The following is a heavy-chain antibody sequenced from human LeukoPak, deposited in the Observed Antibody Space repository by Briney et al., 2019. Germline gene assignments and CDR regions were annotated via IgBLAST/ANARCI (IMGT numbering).Heavy chain of an antibody. CDR3: AREVIYGAFDI. CDR2: IYNSGNT. Sequence: GGSLRLSCAASGFTVSSNYMSWFRQPPGKGLEGVSVIYNSGNTYYADPVKGRFTISRDNSKNTLYLQMSSLRAEDTAVYYCAREVIYGAFDIWGQGTMVTVSS. CDR1: GFTVSSNY. D-gene: IGHD2/OR15-2a*01. J-gene: IGHJ3*02. V-gene: IGHV3-53*01.